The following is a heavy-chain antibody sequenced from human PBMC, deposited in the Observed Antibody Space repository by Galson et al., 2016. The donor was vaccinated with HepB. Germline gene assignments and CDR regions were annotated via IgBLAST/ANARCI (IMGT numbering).Heavy chain of an antibody. Sequence: SETLSLTCAVYGGSLRGYYWSWICQPPGKGLEWIGEINHSGNTNYNPSLKSRVTMTVDASKNQFSLTLRSATAADTALYFCARISLRVGQDYWGQGTLVTVSS. CDR2: INHSGNT. V-gene: IGHV4-34*01. J-gene: IGHJ4*02. CDR3: ARISLRVGQDY. D-gene: IGHD1-26*01. CDR1: GGSLRGYY.